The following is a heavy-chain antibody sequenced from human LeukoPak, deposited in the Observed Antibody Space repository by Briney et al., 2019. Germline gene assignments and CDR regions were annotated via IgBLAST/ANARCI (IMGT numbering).Heavy chain of an antibody. V-gene: IGHV3-30*03. CDR1: GFTFSSYG. Sequence: GRSLRLSCAASGFTFSSYGMHWVRQAPGKGLEWVAVISYDGSNKYYADSVKGRFTVSRDNSRNTLYLQMNSLRAEDSAVYYCAAQPCSGGICYLDYWGREPWSPSPQ. CDR2: ISYDGSNK. CDR3: AAQPCSGGICYLDY. D-gene: IGHD2-15*01. J-gene: IGHJ4*02.